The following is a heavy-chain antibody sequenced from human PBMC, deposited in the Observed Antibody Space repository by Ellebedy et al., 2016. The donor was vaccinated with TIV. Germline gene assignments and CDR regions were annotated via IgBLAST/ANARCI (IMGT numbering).Heavy chain of an antibody. J-gene: IGHJ4*02. V-gene: IGHV3-23*01. Sequence: GESLKISCTASGFPFSGYAMSWVRPAPGKGLAWVSGIVGSGAEKYADSVKGRFTISRDNSKRTVDLQMRSVRAEDTAVYFCAKDRTSGDGYWVFDSWGQGTMVSVSS. CDR3: AKDRTSGDGYWVFDS. D-gene: IGHD2-21*02. CDR2: IVGSGA. CDR1: GFPFSGYA.